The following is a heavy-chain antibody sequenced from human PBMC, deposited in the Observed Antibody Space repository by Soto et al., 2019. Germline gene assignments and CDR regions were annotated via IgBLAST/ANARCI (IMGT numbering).Heavy chain of an antibody. D-gene: IGHD5-12*01. V-gene: IGHV3-7*05. CDR3: ARFASGKSAST. CDR1: GFTFSDYW. CDR2: IKYDGSEE. J-gene: IGHJ5*02. Sequence: EVQGVESGGGLVQPGGSLRLSCAGSGFTFSDYWVSWARQAPGKGLEWVANIKYDGSEEYYVDSVRGRFTISRDNAMNSLHLQMNSLRADDTAVYYCARFASGKSASTWGQGTLVTVSS.